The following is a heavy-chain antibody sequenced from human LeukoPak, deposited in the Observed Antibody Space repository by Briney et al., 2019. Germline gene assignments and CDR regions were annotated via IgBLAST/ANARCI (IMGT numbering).Heavy chain of an antibody. J-gene: IGHJ2*01. CDR2: IYYSGST. CDR1: GGSFSGYY. D-gene: IGHD1-26*01. V-gene: IGHV4-30-4*08. CDR3: ASEWGANWYFDL. Sequence: SETLSLTCAVYGGSFSGYYWSWIRQPPGKGLEWIGYIYYSGSTYYNPSLKSRVTISVDTSKNQFSLKLSSVTAADTAVYYCASEWGANWYFDLWGRGTLVTVSS.